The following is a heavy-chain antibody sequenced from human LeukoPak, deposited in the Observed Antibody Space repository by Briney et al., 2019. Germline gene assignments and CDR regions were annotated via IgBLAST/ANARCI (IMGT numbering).Heavy chain of an antibody. V-gene: IGHV4-39*01. CDR3: ASPRRDGYNRRVGRDLTFDI. CDR2: IYYSGST. D-gene: IGHD5-24*01. CDR1: GGSISSSSYY. J-gene: IGHJ3*02. Sequence: SETLSLTCTVSGGSISSSSYYWGWIRQPPGKGLEWIGSIYYSGSTYYNPSLKSRVTISVDTSKNQFSLKLSSVTAADTAVYYCASPRRDGYNRRVGRDLTFDIWGQGTMVTDSS.